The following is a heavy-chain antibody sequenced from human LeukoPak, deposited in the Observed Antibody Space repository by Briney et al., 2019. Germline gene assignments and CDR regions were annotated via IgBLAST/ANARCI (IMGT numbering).Heavy chain of an antibody. CDR1: GFTFDDYG. CDR2: INWNGGSI. D-gene: IGHD2-2*01. CDR3: ARGRSTFDY. J-gene: IGHJ4*02. Sequence: GGSLILSCAVSGFTFDDYGMSWVRQAPGKGLEWVSGINWNGGSIGYADSVKGRFTISRDNVKNSLYLQMNSLRAEDTALYYCARGRSTFDYWGQGTLVTVSS. V-gene: IGHV3-20*04.